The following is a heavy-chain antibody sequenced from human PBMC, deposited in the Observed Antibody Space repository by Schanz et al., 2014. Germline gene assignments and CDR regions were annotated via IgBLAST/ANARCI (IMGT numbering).Heavy chain of an antibody. D-gene: IGHD2-15*01. J-gene: IGHJ4*02. V-gene: IGHV3-30*04. CDR2: ISFDGSNE. CDR3: ARRYCSGASCYSSRGPFGY. Sequence: QVQLVESGGGVVQPGRSLRLSCAASGFSFSTYALHWVRQAPGKGLEWVAVISFDGSNEFHADSVKGRFTISRDNSKNTLYLQMNSLRPEDTALYYCARRYCSGASCYSSRGPFGYWGQGTLVTVSS. CDR1: GFSFSTYA.